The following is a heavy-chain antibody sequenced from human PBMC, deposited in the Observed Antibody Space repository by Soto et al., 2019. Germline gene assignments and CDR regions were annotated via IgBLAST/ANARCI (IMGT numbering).Heavy chain of an antibody. CDR1: GFTFGSYA. CDR2: ISGSGGST. Sequence: PGGSLRLSCAASGFTFGSYAMSWVRQDPGKGLEWVSAISGSGGSTYYADSVKGRFTISRDNSKNTLYLQMNSLRAEDTAVYYCAKVPITGTTWGDYYYYGMDVWGQGTTVTVSS. V-gene: IGHV3-23*01. D-gene: IGHD1-7*01. CDR3: AKVPITGTTWGDYYYYGMDV. J-gene: IGHJ6*02.